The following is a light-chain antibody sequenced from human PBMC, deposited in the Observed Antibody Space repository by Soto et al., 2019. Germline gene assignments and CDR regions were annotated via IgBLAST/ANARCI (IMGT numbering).Light chain of an antibody. J-gene: IGKJ2*01. CDR1: QAISNF. Sequence: DIQMTQSPPSLSASVGDRVTITCRASQAISNFVAWYQQKPGKAPSLLIYAASTLQSGVPPRFSGRGSGTAFTLTISSLQPEDVATYFCQNYNGAPYAFGQGTKLEIK. CDR3: QNYNGAPYA. CDR2: AAS. V-gene: IGKV1-27*01.